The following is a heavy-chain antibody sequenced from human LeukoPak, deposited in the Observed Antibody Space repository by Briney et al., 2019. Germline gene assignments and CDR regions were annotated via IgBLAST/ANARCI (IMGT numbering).Heavy chain of an antibody. D-gene: IGHD1-26*01. CDR2: INPNSGGT. CDR3: ARVRRTGWEPLAY. V-gene: IGHV1-2*02. J-gene: IGHJ4*02. Sequence: ASVKVSCKASGYTFTGYYMHWVRQAPGQGLEWMGWINPNSGGTNYAQKFQGRVTMTRDTSISTAYMELSRLRSDDTAVYYCARVRRTGWEPLAYWGQGTLVTVS. CDR1: GYTFTGYY.